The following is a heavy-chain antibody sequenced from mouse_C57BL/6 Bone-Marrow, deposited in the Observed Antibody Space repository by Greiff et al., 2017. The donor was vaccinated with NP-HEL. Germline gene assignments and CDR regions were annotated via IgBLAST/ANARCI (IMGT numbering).Heavy chain of an antibody. J-gene: IGHJ4*01. CDR3: AREGLYYYGSSFYYYAMDY. Sequence: QVQLQQSGAELARPGASVKLSCKASGYTFTSYGISWVKQRTGQGLEWIGEIYPRSGNPYYNEKFKGKATLTADKSSSTAYMELRSLTSEDSAVYFCAREGLYYYGSSFYYYAMDYWGQGTSVTVSS. V-gene: IGHV1-81*01. D-gene: IGHD1-1*01. CDR1: GYTFTSYG. CDR2: IYPRSGNP.